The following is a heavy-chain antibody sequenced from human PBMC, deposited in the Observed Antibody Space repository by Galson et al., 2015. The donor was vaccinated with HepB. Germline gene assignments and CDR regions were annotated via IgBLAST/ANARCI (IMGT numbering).Heavy chain of an antibody. CDR2: MNPNSGNT. Sequence: SVKVSCKASGYTFTSYDINWVRQATGQGLEWMGWMNPNSGNTGYAQKFQGRVTMTRNTSVSTAYMELSSLRSEDTAVYYCATRSRIAAAGYSHELYYYGMDVWGQGTTVTVSS. CDR1: GYTFTSYD. D-gene: IGHD6-13*01. J-gene: IGHJ6*02. CDR3: ATRSRIAAAGYSHELYYYGMDV. V-gene: IGHV1-8*01.